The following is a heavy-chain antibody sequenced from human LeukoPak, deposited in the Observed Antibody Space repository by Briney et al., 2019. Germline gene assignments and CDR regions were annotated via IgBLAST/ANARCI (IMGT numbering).Heavy chain of an antibody. CDR3: ATNNPPGSGYYYFNAFDI. J-gene: IGHJ3*02. CDR2: IIPIFGTA. CDR1: GGTFSSYA. Sequence: GASVKVSCKASGGTFSSYAISWVRQAPGQGLEWMGGIIPIFGTANYAQKFQGRVTITADKSTSTAYMELSSRRSEDTAVYYCATNNPPGSGYYYFNAFDIWGQGTMVTVSS. D-gene: IGHD3-22*01. V-gene: IGHV1-69*06.